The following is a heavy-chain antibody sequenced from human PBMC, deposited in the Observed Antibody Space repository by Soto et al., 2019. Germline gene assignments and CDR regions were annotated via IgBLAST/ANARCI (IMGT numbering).Heavy chain of an antibody. D-gene: IGHD6-13*01. CDR1: GFSLSTSGVG. CDR3: AHNLVSGTSWFDP. V-gene: IGHV2-5*02. Sequence: QITLKESGPTLVKPTQTLTLTCTFSGFSLSTSGVGVVWIRQPPGKALEWLGIIYWDDDKRYRPSLKSRLTITKATYKNKVVLTMTIMAPVYTGTYYCAHNLVSGTSWFDPWGQGTLVTVSS. J-gene: IGHJ5*02. CDR2: IYWDDDK.